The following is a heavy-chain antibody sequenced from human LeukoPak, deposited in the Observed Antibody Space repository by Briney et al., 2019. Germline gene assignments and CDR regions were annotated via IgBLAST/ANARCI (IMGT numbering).Heavy chain of an antibody. CDR3: AKDYKGVWLAYGSGSLGSDY. V-gene: IGHV3-23*01. Sequence: PGGSLRLSCAASGFTFSSYGMSWVRQAPGKGLEWISSISGSGGSTYYADSVKGRFTISRDNSKNTLYLQMHSLRAEDTAVYYCAKDYKGVWLAYGSGSLGSDYWGQGTLVAVSS. D-gene: IGHD3-10*01. J-gene: IGHJ4*02. CDR2: ISGSGGST. CDR1: GFTFSSYG.